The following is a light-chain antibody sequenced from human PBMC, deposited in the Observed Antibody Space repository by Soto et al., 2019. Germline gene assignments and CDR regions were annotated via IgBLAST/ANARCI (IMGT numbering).Light chain of an antibody. CDR2: EVS. J-gene: IGLJ2*01. V-gene: IGLV2-14*01. CDR1: SSDVGGYDY. CDR3: SSYTTPSALV. Sequence: QSALTQPASVSGSPGQSITISCTGTSSDVGGYDYVSWYQHHPGKVPKLIIYEVSKRPSGVSHRFSGSKSGNTASLTISGLQTEDEADYYCSSYTTPSALVFGGGTQLTVL.